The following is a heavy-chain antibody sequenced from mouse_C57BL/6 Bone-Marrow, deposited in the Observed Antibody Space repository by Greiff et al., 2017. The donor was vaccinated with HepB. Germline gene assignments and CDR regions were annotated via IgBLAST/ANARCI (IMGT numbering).Heavy chain of an antibody. D-gene: IGHD1-1*01. CDR3: TREVTTVVGKYYAMDY. J-gene: IGHJ4*01. CDR2: IDPETGGT. Sequence: QVHVKQSGAELVRPGASVTLSCKASGYTFTDYEMHWVKQTPVHGLEWIGAIDPETGGTAYNQKFKGKAILTADKSSSTAYMELRSLTAEDSAVYYCTREVTTVVGKYYAMDYWGQGTSVTVSS. V-gene: IGHV1-15*01. CDR1: GYTFTDYE.